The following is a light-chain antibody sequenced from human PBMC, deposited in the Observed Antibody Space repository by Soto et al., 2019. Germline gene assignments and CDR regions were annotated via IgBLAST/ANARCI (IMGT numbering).Light chain of an antibody. J-gene: IGLJ2*01. V-gene: IGLV4-69*01. CDR3: QTWDTGARVV. Sequence: QLVLTQSPSASASLGASVKLTCTLSSGHSSYAIAWHQQQPEKGPRYLMKLSSDGSHSKGDGIPDRFSGSSSGAERYLTNSRLQAEDEADYYCQTWDTGARVVFGGGTKLTVL. CDR2: LSSDGSH. CDR1: SGHSSYA.